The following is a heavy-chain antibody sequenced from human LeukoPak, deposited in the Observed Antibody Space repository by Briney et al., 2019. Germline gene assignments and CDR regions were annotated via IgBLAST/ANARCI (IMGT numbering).Heavy chain of an antibody. CDR2: ISDSGGYT. CDR3: AKSSGSYPYYFDY. V-gene: IGHV3-23*01. J-gene: IGHJ4*02. D-gene: IGHD3-10*01. CDR1: GFTFISYA. Sequence: GESLRLCFGTYGFTFISYAMSWGPWARGKVLEWVSAISDSGGYTYYAASVKDRFTLSRDNAKHTVYLQMHSLRAEDTAVYYCAKSSGSYPYYFDYWGQGTLVTVSS.